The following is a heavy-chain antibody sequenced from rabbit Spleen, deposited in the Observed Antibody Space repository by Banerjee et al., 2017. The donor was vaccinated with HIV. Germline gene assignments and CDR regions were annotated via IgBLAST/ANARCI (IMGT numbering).Heavy chain of an antibody. Sequence: QSLEESGGGLVKPGASLTLTCTASGFSFSSGYYMCWVRQAPGKGLEWIACIDSGSSGFTYFATWAKGRFTCSKTSSTTVTLQMTRLTAADTATYFCARDTGSSFSSYGMDLWGQGTLVTVS. V-gene: IGHV1S40*01. CDR1: GFSFSSGYY. CDR2: IDSGSSGFT. D-gene: IGHD8-1*01. J-gene: IGHJ6*01. CDR3: ARDTGSSFSSYGMDL.